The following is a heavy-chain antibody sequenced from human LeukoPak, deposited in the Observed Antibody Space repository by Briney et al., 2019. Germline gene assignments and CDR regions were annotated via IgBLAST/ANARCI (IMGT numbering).Heavy chain of an antibody. V-gene: IGHV3-30*03. D-gene: IGHD6-19*01. Sequence: GGSLRLSCAASGFTVSNKYMTWVRQAPGKGLEWVAIISYDGSNEYYADSVKGRFTISRDNSKNTLYLQMNSLRAEDTAVYYCTRDIYSSGWYIRSNAFDIWGQGTMVTVSS. J-gene: IGHJ3*02. CDR2: ISYDGSNE. CDR1: GFTVSNKY. CDR3: TRDIYSSGWYIRSNAFDI.